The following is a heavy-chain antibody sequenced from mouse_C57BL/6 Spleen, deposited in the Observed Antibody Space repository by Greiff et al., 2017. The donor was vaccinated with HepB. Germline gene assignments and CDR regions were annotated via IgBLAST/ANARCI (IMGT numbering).Heavy chain of an antibody. J-gene: IGHJ2*01. V-gene: IGHV1-80*01. D-gene: IGHD2-12*01. CDR1: GYAFSSYW. CDR2: IYPGDGDT. CDR3: ARSRSLVGFYFDY. Sequence: VKLVESGAELVKPGASVKISCKASGYAFSSYWMNWVKQRPGKGLEWIGQIYPGDGDTNYNGKFKGKATLTADKSSSTAYMQLSSLTSEDSAVYFCARSRSLVGFYFDYWGQGTTLTVSS.